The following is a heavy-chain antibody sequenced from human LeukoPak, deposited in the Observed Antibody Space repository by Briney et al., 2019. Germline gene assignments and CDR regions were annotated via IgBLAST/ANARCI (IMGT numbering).Heavy chain of an antibody. V-gene: IGHV3-30*02. D-gene: IGHD4-17*01. J-gene: IGHJ4*02. CDR2: ERSGGSK. CDR1: GLTFSNFG. CDR3: AKDRDDYGNDC. Sequence: GGSLRLSCAASGLTFSNFGMHWIRQAPGKGLEWVAVERSGGSKHYADSVKGRFTISRDNSKNTLWLEMNNLRTDDTAVYYYAKDRDDYGNDCWGQGVLVTVST.